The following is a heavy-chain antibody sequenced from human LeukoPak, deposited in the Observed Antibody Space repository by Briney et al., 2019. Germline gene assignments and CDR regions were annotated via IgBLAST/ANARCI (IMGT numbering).Heavy chain of an antibody. Sequence: QSGGSLRLSCAASGFTFSSYVMSWVRQAPGKGLEWVSDISGGGGTTYYADYVKGRFTISRDNSKNTLYLQMNSLRAEDTAVYYCEKEGNYDFWSGFSYGMDIWGQGTTVSVSS. CDR3: EKEGNYDFWSGFSYGMDI. D-gene: IGHD3-3*01. CDR1: GFTFSSYV. J-gene: IGHJ6*02. V-gene: IGHV3-23*01. CDR2: ISGGGGTT.